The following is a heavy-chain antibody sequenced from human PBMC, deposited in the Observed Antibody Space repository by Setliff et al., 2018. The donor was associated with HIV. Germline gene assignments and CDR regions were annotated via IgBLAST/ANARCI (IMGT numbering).Heavy chain of an antibody. CDR2: INWNGGST. V-gene: IGHV3-20*04. Sequence: GGSLRLSCAASGFTFDDYGMSWVRQAPGKGLEWVSGINWNGGSTGYADSVKGRFTISRDSAKNSLYLQINSLRAEDTALYYCAREGFSGWYLNYWGQGTLVTSPQ. CDR3: AREGFSGWYLNY. J-gene: IGHJ4*02. D-gene: IGHD6-19*01. CDR1: GFTFDDYG.